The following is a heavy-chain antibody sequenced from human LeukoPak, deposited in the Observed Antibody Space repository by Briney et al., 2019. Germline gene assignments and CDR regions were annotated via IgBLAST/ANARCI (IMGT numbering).Heavy chain of an antibody. D-gene: IGHD2-2*01. J-gene: IGHJ5*02. Sequence: SETLSLTCTVSGGSISSGDYYWRWLRQHPGKGLEWIGFIYYSGRTYYNPSLKSRVTISLHTSKNQFSLELISVTAADTALYYCARARGDCSSASCSLRGWFDPWGQGTLVTVSS. CDR3: ARARGDCSSASCSLRGWFDP. CDR2: IYYSGRT. CDR1: GGSISSGDYY. V-gene: IGHV4-31*03.